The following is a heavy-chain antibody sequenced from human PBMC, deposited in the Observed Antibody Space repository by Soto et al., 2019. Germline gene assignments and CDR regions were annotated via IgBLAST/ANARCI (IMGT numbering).Heavy chain of an antibody. J-gene: IGHJ6*02. CDR1: GGTFSSYA. CDR3: ARPCLYSGRTDSYYYGMDV. D-gene: IGHD1-26*01. Sequence: ASVKVSCKASGGTFSSYAISWVRQAPGQGLEWMGGIIPIFGTANYAQKFQGRVTITADESTSTAYMELSSLRSDDTAVYYCARPCLYSGRTDSYYYGMDVWGQGTTVTVSS. V-gene: IGHV1-69*13. CDR2: IIPIFGTA.